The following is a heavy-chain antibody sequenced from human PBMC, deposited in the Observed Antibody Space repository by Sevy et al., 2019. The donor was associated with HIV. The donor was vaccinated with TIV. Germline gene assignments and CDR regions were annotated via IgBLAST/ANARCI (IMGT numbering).Heavy chain of an antibody. CDR3: VRIPLYYGAFDI. V-gene: IGHV4-59*01. J-gene: IGHJ3*02. CDR2: IYYSGNT. Sequence: SKTLSLTCTVSGDSLSSYYWSWIRQPPGKGLEWIGYIYYSGNTNYNPSLKSRVTISVDTSKNQFSLKLISVTAADTAVYYCVRIPLYYGAFDIWGQGTMVTVSS. CDR1: GDSLSSYY. D-gene: IGHD3-16*01.